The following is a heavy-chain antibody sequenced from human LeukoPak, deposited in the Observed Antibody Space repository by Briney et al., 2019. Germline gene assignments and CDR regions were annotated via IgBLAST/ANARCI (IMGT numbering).Heavy chain of an antibody. CDR3: ARDAQQHPDY. D-gene: IGHD6-13*01. J-gene: IGHJ4*02. CDR1: GFTFDDYA. Sequence: GRSLRLSCAASGFTFDDYAMHWVRQAPGKGLEWVSGISWNSGSIGYADSVKGRFTISRDNAKNSLYLQMNSLRAEDTAVYYCARDAQQHPDYWGQGTLVTVSS. V-gene: IGHV3-9*01. CDR2: ISWNSGSI.